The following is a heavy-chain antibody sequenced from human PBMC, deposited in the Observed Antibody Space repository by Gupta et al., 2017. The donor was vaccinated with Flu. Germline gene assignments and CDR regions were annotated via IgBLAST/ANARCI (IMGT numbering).Heavy chain of an antibody. Sequence: EREVESGGGVVERGGSMRLSCAASGLSSSNYGMHWVRQAPTRGREGVEGISHYRSKYDHTHSVEGRVTISRDNSKNTLYLLMGGLRTEDTAVYYCAKDLRWNNNIYGMNVWGQGTTVTVSS. CDR2: ISHYRSKY. CDR3: AKDLRWNNNIYGMNV. CDR1: GLSSSNYG. D-gene: IGHD2-21*01. J-gene: IGHJ6*02. V-gene: IGHV3-30*18.